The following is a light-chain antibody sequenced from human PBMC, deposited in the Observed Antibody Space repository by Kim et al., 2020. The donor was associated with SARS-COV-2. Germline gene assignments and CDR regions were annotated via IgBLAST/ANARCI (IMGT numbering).Light chain of an antibody. Sequence: LSASGGDTVTVTCRDSQDSSNYVAGYQEKPGKAPELLIFGASTWQRGVPSRFTGGGSGTDFSLTITLQPEDFATYYCQQLRNYPYTFGQGTKLEI. CDR1: QDSSNY. J-gene: IGKJ2*01. V-gene: IGKV1-9*01. CDR3: QQLRNYPYT. CDR2: GAS.